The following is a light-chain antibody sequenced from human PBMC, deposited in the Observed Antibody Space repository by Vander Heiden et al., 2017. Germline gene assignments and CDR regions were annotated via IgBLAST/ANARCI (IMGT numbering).Light chain of an antibody. CDR1: QGMSRY. CDR2: AAS. V-gene: IGKV1-8*01. CDR3: QHDDSYPRT. J-gene: IGKJ1*01. Sequence: ANRITQSPSSLSASTGDRVTITCRASQGMSRYLARCQQIPWTAPKLMIYAASTLKSGVPSRFSGSGSGTDFTLTISCVPSEVFATYYCQHDDSYPRTFGQGTKVEI.